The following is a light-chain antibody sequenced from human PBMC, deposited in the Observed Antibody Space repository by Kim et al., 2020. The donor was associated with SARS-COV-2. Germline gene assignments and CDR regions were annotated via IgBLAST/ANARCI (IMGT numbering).Light chain of an antibody. CDR2: QDS. J-gene: IGLJ2*01. V-gene: IGLV3-1*01. Sequence: SYELTQPPSVSVSPGQTASITCSGDKLGDKYACWYQQKPGQSPVLVIYQDSKRPSGIPERFSGSNSGNTATLTISGTQAMDEADYYCQAWDSSTAFGGGTQLT. CDR1: KLGDKY. CDR3: QAWDSSTA.